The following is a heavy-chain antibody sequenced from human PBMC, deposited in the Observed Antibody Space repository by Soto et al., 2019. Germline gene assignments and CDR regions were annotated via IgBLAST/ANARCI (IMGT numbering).Heavy chain of an antibody. D-gene: IGHD3-22*01. V-gene: IGHV4-34*01. CDR1: GGCFSGYY. Sequence: PSETLSLTCAVYGGCFSGYYWSWIRQPPGKGLEWIGEINHSGSTNYNPSLKSRVTISVDTSKNQFSLKLSSVTAADTAVYYCARGLYDYYDSSGYYYKFDYWGQGTLVTVSS. CDR2: INHSGST. CDR3: ARGLYDYYDSSGYYYKFDY. J-gene: IGHJ4*02.